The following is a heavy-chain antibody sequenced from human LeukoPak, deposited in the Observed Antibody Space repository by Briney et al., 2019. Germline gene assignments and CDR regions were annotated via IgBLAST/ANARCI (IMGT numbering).Heavy chain of an antibody. CDR2: IIPIFGTA. J-gene: IGHJ4*02. D-gene: IGHD3-10*01. V-gene: IGHV1-69*05. CDR3: ATDSPGVRGVHDY. CDR1: GGTFSSYA. Sequence: SVKVSRKASGGTFSSYAISWVRQAPGQGLEWMGGIIPIFGTANYSQKFQGRVTITTDESTSTAYVELSSLRSEDTAVYYCATDSPGVRGVHDYWGQGTLVTVSS.